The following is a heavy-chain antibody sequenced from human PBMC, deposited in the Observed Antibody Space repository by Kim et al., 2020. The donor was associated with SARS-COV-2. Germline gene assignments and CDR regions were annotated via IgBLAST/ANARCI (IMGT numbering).Heavy chain of an antibody. Sequence: YHADSVKGRFTISRYNSKNTLFLQMNSLRAEDTAIYYCAKSSAFYTYYFDYWAQGTVVTVSS. CDR3: AKSSAFYTYYFDY. V-gene: IGHV3-23*01. D-gene: IGHD3-22*01. J-gene: IGHJ4*02.